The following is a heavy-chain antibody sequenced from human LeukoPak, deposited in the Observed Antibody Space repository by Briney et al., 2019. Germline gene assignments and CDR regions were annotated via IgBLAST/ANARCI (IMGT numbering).Heavy chain of an antibody. CDR2: INQRGSEI. CDR3: VRRYMATSAEDFDY. J-gene: IGHJ4*02. D-gene: IGHD3-16*02. Sequence: GGSLRLSCAASGFTFRNHWMTWVRQAPGKGLEWVANINQRGSEIYYLDSVRGRFTISRDNAKNSLYLQMNILRAEDTAVYYCVRRYMATSAEDFDYWGQGTLVAVSS. CDR1: GFTFRNHW. V-gene: IGHV3-7*01.